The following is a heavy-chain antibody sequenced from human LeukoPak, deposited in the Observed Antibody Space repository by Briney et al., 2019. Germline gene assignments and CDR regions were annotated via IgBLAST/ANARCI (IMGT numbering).Heavy chain of an antibody. CDR2: ISYDGSNK. D-gene: IGHD3-22*01. CDR1: GFTFSSYA. J-gene: IGHJ4*02. CDR3: ARAYYYDSNRSYFDY. V-gene: IGHV3-30-3*01. Sequence: TGGSLRLSCAASGFTFSSYAMHWVRQAPGKGLEWVAVISYDGSNKYYADSVKGRFTISRDNSKNTLYLQMNSLRAEDTAVYYSARAYYYDSNRSYFDYWGQGTLVTVSS.